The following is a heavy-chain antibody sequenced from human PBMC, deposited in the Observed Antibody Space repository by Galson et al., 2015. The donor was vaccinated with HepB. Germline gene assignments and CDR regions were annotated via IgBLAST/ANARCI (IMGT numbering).Heavy chain of an antibody. D-gene: IGHD4/OR15-4a*01. V-gene: IGHV3-23*01. CDR3: AKEEVPNDY. CDR2: ISISGRNT. CDR1: GFSFSNSA. Sequence: SLRLSCAVSGFSFSNSAMTWVRQAPGRGLEWISGISISGRNTYYADSVKGRFTISRDNSKNTVFLQMNSLRAEDTGVYYCAKEEVPNDYWGQGTLVTVSS. J-gene: IGHJ4*02.